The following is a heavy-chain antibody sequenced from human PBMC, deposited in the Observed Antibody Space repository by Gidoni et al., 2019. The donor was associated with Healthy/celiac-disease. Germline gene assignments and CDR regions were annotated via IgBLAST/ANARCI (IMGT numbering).Heavy chain of an antibody. CDR3: ARLRGYSYGSHFDY. CDR2: ILPILGIA. CDR1: GGTFSSYT. D-gene: IGHD5-18*01. V-gene: IGHV1-69*02. J-gene: IGHJ4*02. Sequence: QVQLVQSGAEVKKPGSSVKVSCKASGGTFSSYTISWVRQAPGQGLEWMGRILPILGIANYAQKFQGRVTITADKSTSTAYMELSSLRSEDTAVYYCARLRGYSYGSHFDYWGQGTLVTVSS.